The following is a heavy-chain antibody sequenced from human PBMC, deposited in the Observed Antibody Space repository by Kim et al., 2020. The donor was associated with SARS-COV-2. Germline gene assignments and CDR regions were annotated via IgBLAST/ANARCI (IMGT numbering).Heavy chain of an antibody. CDR1: GYSISSGYY. CDR2: IYHSGST. Sequence: SETLSLTCTVSGYSISSGYYWGWIRQPPGKGLEWIGSIYHSGSTYYNPSLKRRDTISVDTSKNQFSLKLSSVTAADTAVYYCARAEGLVVVVAAPPGAFDIWGQGTMVTVSS. J-gene: IGHJ3*02. CDR3: ARAEGLVVVVAAPPGAFDI. V-gene: IGHV4-38-2*02. D-gene: IGHD2-15*01.